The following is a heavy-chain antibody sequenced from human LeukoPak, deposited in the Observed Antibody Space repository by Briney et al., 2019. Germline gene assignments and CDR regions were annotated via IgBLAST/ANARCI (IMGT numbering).Heavy chain of an antibody. D-gene: IGHD2-2*01. J-gene: IGHJ4*02. Sequence: PSETLSLTCTVSGGSISSGGYYWSWIRQHPGKGLEWIGYIYYSGSTYYNPSLKSRVTISVDTSKNQFSLKLSSVTAADTAVYYCARADCSSTSCLFDYWGQGTLVTVSS. CDR1: GGSISSGGYY. CDR2: IYYSGST. V-gene: IGHV4-31*03. CDR3: ARADCSSTSCLFDY.